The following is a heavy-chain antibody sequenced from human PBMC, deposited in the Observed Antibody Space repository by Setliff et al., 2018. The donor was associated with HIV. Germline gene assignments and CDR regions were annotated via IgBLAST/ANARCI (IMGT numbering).Heavy chain of an antibody. D-gene: IGHD3-10*01. J-gene: IGHJ4*02. CDR1: GFTFSSYG. CDR2: IWYDGSKK. CDR3: ARVSESAYYGSGVIDH. Sequence: PGGSLRLSCAASGFTFSSYGMHWVRQAPGKGLEWVAVIWYDGSKKYYADSVKGRFIISRDNAKNSLYLQMNSLRVDDTAVYYCARVSESAYYGSGVIDHWGQGTLVTVSS. V-gene: IGHV3-33*01.